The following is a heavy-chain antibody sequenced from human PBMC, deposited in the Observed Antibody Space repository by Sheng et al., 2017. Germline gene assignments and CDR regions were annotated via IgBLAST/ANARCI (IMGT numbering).Heavy chain of an antibody. CDR3: ARDPPGVPFDN. CDR2: MYYSGNT. D-gene: IGHD7-27*01. CDR1: GGSISSSSFY. Sequence: QLQLQESGPGLVKPSETLSLTCTVSGGSISSSSFYWGWIRQPPGKGLEWIGSMYYSGNTYYNPSLRSRVTLSVDTSKNQFSLRLSSVIAADTAMYYCARDPPGVPFDNWGQGTLVTVSS. J-gene: IGHJ4*02. V-gene: IGHV4-39*07.